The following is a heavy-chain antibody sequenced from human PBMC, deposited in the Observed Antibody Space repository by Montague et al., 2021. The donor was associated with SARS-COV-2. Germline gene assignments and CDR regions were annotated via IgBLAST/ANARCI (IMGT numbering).Heavy chain of an antibody. CDR3: ARHRRYDVVTYYPDF. Sequence: SETLSLTCTVSGGSVASGNYFWAWIRQPPGKGLEWIGDIYNAGRTYDXPSLKSRVTISVHTSRNQLSLNVKSVSAADTAVYYCARHRRYDVVTYYPDFWGQGILVTVSS. CDR2: IYNAGRT. D-gene: IGHD3-9*01. CDR1: GGSVASGNYF. J-gene: IGHJ4*02. V-gene: IGHV4-39*01.